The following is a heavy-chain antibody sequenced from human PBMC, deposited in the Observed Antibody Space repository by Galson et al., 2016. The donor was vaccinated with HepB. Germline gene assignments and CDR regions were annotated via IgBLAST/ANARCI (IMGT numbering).Heavy chain of an antibody. Sequence: SVKVSCKASGYTFSNYYMHWVRQAPGQGLEWMGKINPSGGSTSYAQKFQGRVTMTRDTSTSTVYMELNSLRAEDTAVYYCARARYSSSWFGDFDYWGQGTLVIVSS. CDR1: GYTFSNYY. J-gene: IGHJ4*02. V-gene: IGHV1-46*01. CDR2: INPSGGST. CDR3: ARARYSSSWFGDFDY. D-gene: IGHD6-19*01.